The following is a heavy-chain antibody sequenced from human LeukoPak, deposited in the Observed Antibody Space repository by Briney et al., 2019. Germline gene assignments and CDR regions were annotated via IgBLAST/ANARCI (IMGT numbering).Heavy chain of an antibody. V-gene: IGHV4-59*01. CDR3: ARVERWPLYYFDY. D-gene: IGHD5-24*01. CDR1: GGSISTYY. J-gene: IGHJ4*02. Sequence: PSETLSLTRTASGGSISTYYWSWMRQPPGKGLEWIGYIYYSGSTNYNPSLKSRVTISVDTSKNQFSLKLSSVTAADTAVYYCARVERWPLYYFDYWGQGTLVTVSS. CDR2: IYYSGST.